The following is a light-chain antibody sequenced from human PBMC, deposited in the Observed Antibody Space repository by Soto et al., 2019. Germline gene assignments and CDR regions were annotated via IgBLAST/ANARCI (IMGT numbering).Light chain of an antibody. CDR3: QTWGCVIVV. CDR1: SGHSDYA. V-gene: IGLV4-69*01. Sequence: QPVLTQSPSASASLGASVKVTCTLSSGHSDYAIEWHQQQSEKGPRYLMKLNSDGSHSKGDGIPDRFSGSSSGAERYPTSPIHQSEDEADYYCQTWGCVIVVFGGGTKVTVL. J-gene: IGLJ2*01. CDR2: LNSDGSH.